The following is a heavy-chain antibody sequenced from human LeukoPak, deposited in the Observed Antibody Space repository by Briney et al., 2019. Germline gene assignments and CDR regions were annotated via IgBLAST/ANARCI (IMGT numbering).Heavy chain of an antibody. Sequence: ASVKVSCKASGGTFSSYAISWVRQAPGQGLEWMGGIIPIFGTANYAQKFQGRVTITTDESTSTAYMELSSLRSEDTAVYYCVSGGAAAGPYPFDYWGQGTLVTVSS. CDR2: IIPIFGTA. V-gene: IGHV1-69*05. D-gene: IGHD6-13*01. J-gene: IGHJ4*02. CDR1: GGTFSSYA. CDR3: VSGGAAAGPYPFDY.